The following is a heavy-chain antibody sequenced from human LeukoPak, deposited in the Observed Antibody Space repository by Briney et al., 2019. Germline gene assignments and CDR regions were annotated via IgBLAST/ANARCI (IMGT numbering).Heavy chain of an antibody. J-gene: IGHJ4*02. V-gene: IGHV4-38-2*02. CDR1: GYSISSGYY. CDR2: IYHSGST. D-gene: IGHD1-1*01. Sequence: SETLSLTCTVSGYSISSGYYWGWIRQPPGKGLEWIGSIYHSGSTYYNPSLKSRVTISVDTSKNQFSLKLSSVTAADTAVYYCARVSGTTGIYYFDYWGQGTLVTVSS. CDR3: ARVSGTTGIYYFDY.